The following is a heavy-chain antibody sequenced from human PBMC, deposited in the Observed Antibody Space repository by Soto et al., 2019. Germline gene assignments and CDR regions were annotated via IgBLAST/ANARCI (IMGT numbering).Heavy chain of an antibody. Sequence: QVQLVESGGGVVQPGRSLRLSCAASGFTFSSYGMHWVRQAPGKGLEWVAVISYDGSNKYYADSVKGRFTISRDNSKNTLYLQMNSLRAEDTAVYYCAKEQGVGALYYFDYWGQGTLVTVSS. V-gene: IGHV3-30*18. CDR1: GFTFSSYG. CDR2: ISYDGSNK. D-gene: IGHD1-26*01. CDR3: AKEQGVGALYYFDY. J-gene: IGHJ4*02.